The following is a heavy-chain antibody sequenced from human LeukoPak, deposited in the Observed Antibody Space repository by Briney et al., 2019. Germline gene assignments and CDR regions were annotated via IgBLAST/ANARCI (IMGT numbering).Heavy chain of an antibody. Sequence: PSETLSLTCTVSGDSLNSGNYYWGWLRHPPERALECIGNIHYSESTNNTPSLKRRVTISVDMTKNQFSLRLSSVTAADTAVYYCTSAPNLYLYDWWGQGNRVTVCS. V-gene: IGHV4-61*01. CDR3: TSAPNLYLYDW. D-gene: IGHD2-8*01. CDR2: IHYSEST. J-gene: IGHJ4*02. CDR1: GDSLNSGNYY.